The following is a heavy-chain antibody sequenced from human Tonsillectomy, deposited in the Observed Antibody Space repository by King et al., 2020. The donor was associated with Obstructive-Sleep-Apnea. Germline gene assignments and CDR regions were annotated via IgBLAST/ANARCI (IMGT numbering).Heavy chain of an antibody. CDR3: AREDNYGSGNYYKSFDS. CDR2: ISDDGGNK. J-gene: IGHJ4*02. CDR1: GLTFNTYA. V-gene: IGHV3-30*04. D-gene: IGHD3-10*01. Sequence: VQLVESGGGVVQPGRSLRLSCGASGLTFNTYAMHWVRQAPGKGLEWVAFISDDGGNKYYADSVKGRFTISRDNSKNTVSLQMNGLRADDTAVYYCAREDNYGSGNYYKSFDSWGQGTLAT.